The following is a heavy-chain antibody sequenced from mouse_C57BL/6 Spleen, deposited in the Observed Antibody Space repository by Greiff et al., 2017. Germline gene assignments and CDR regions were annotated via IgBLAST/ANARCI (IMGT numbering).Heavy chain of an antibody. CDR1: GYTFTSYW. Sequence: QVQLQQPGTELVKPGASVKLSCKASGYTFTSYWMHWVKQRPGQGLEWIGNINPSNGGTNYNEKFKSKATLTVDKSSSTAYMQLSSLTSEDSAVYYCARSRTYCYGSSYDMDYWGQGTSVTVSS. V-gene: IGHV1-53*01. D-gene: IGHD1-1*01. CDR3: ARSRTYCYGSSYDMDY. CDR2: INPSNGGT. J-gene: IGHJ4*01.